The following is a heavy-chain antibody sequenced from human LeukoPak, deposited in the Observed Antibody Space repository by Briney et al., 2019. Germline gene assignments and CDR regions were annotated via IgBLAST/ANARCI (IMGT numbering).Heavy chain of an antibody. J-gene: IGHJ6*03. CDR2: INPSGGST. CDR1: GYTFTSYY. D-gene: IGHD1-26*01. CDR3: ARDDGSYYSAHYYMDV. V-gene: IGHV1-46*01. Sequence: ASVKVSCKASGYTFTSYYMHWVRQAPGQGLEWMGIINPSGGSTSYAQKFQGRVTMTRDTSTSTVYMELSSLRSEDTAVYYCARDDGSYYSAHYYMDVWGKGTTVTVSS.